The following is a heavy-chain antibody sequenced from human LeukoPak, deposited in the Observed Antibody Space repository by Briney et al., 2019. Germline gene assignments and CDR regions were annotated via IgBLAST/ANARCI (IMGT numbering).Heavy chain of an antibody. CDR1: GFTFSSYA. Sequence: GGSLRLSCAASGFTFSSYAMSWVRQAPGKGLEWVSAISGSGGSTYYADSVKGRFTVSRDNSKSTLYLQMNSLRPEDTAVYSCAKDIRPTGNYGWFDPWGQGTLVTVSS. CDR3: AKDIRPTGNYGWFDP. D-gene: IGHD3-10*01. J-gene: IGHJ5*02. CDR2: ISGSGGST. V-gene: IGHV3-23*01.